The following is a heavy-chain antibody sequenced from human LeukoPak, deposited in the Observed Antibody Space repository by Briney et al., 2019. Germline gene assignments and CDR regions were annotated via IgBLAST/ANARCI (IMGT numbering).Heavy chain of an antibody. D-gene: IGHD3-3*01. Sequence: SETLSLTCAVYGGSFSGYYWSWIRQPPGKGLEWIGEINHSGGTNYNPSLKSRVTISVDTSKNQFSLKLSSVTAADTAVYYCARRVGGGYYGYWGQGTLVTVSS. J-gene: IGHJ4*02. V-gene: IGHV4-34*01. CDR2: INHSGGT. CDR1: GGSFSGYY. CDR3: ARRVGGGYYGY.